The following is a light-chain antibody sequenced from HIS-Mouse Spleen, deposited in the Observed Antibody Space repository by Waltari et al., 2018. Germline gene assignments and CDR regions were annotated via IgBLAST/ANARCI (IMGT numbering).Light chain of an antibody. CDR3: AAWDDSLSGPV. J-gene: IGLJ3*02. CDR2: RNN. V-gene: IGLV1-47*01. CDR1: SSNLGSNY. Sequence: QSVLTQPPSASGTPGQRVTISCSGSSSNLGSNYVYWYQHPPGTAPKPLIYRNNQRPSGVPDRFSGSKSGTSASLAISGLRSEDEADYYCAAWDDSLSGPVFGGGTKLTVL.